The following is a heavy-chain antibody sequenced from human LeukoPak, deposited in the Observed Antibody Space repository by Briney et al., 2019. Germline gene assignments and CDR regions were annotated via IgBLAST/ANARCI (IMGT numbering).Heavy chain of an antibody. CDR3: AKPSYCSGGSCYSGRAAIDY. V-gene: IGHV3-23*01. CDR2: ISGSGGST. CDR1: GFTFSSYA. J-gene: IGHJ4*02. D-gene: IGHD2-15*01. Sequence: GGSLRLSCAASGFTFSSYAMSWVRQAPGKGLEWVSAISGSGGSTYYADSVKGRFTISRDNSKNTLYLQMNSLRAEDTAVYYCAKPSYCSGGSCYSGRAAIDYWGQGTLVTVSS.